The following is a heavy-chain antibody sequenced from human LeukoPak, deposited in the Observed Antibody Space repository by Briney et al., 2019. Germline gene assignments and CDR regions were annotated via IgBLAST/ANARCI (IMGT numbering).Heavy chain of an antibody. CDR2: IYYSGST. D-gene: IGHD1-1*01. Sequence: SETLSLTCTVSGGSISSYYWSWIRQPPGKGLEWIGYIYYSGSTNYNPSLKSRVTISVDTSKNQFSLKLTSVTAADTAVYYCARVGDWNDLVYWGQGSLVTVSS. CDR3: ARVGDWNDLVY. CDR1: GGSISSYY. J-gene: IGHJ4*02. V-gene: IGHV4-59*01.